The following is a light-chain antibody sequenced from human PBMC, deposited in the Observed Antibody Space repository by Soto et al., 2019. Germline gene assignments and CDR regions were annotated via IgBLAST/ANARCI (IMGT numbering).Light chain of an antibody. J-gene: IGKJ1*01. CDR1: QTISNY. CDR2: AAS. Sequence: DIQMTQSPSSLSASVGDRVTITCRTSQTISNYLNWYQQKPGKAPTLLIYAASSLQSGVPARFSGSGSGTDFTLTITSLQPEDFATYYCQQSYTTPRTFGQGTKVDIK. CDR3: QQSYTTPRT. V-gene: IGKV1-39*01.